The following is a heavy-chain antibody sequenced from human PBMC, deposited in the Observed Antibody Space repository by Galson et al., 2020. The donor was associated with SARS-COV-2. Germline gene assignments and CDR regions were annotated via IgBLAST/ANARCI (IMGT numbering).Heavy chain of an antibody. J-gene: IGHJ3*02. CDR3: ARNDYADYEDAYDI. D-gene: IGHD4-17*01. CDR1: GGSISNYNYY. Sequence: SQTLSLTCTVSGGSISNYNYYWAWIRQPPGKGLEWIGTIYHSGNTYYNPSLESRLIISIDTSKNQFSLRLSSVTAADAAVYYCARNDYADYEDAYDIWGQGTMVTVSS. V-gene: IGHV4-39*07. CDR2: IYHSGNT.